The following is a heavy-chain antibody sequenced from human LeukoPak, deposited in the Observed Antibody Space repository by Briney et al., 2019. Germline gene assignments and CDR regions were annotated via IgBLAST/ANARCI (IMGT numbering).Heavy chain of an antibody. Sequence: TGGSLRLSCAASGFTFSNAWMSWVRQAPGKGLEWVGRIKSKTDGGTTDYAAPVKGRFTISRDDSKNTLYLQMNSLKTEDTAVYYCTTEWVVVTAIPAYWGQGTLVTVSS. J-gene: IGHJ4*02. CDR1: GFTFSNAW. V-gene: IGHV3-15*01. D-gene: IGHD2-21*02. CDR2: IKSKTDGGTT. CDR3: TTEWVVVTAIPAY.